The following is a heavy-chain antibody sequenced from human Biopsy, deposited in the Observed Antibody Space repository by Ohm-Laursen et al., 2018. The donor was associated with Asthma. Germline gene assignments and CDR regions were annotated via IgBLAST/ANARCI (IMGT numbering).Heavy chain of an antibody. Sequence: PSDTLSLTCTVSGGSISGDGYYWSWIRQHPGKGLEWIGYIYYSGSTYYNPSLKSRVTISVDTSKNQFSLKLSSVTAADTAVYYCARDGLSVAGTPYGMDVWGQGTTVTVSS. CDR3: ARDGLSVAGTPYGMDV. D-gene: IGHD6-19*01. J-gene: IGHJ6*02. V-gene: IGHV4-31*03. CDR1: GGSISGDGYY. CDR2: IYYSGST.